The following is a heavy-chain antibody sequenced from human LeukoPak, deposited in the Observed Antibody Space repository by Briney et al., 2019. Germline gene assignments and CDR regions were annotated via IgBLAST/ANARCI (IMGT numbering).Heavy chain of an antibody. J-gene: IGHJ4*02. CDR2: ISASGDGT. CDR1: GFTFSGYA. Sequence: PGGSLRLSCAASGFTFSGYAMTWVRQGPGKGLEWVSYISASGDGTYYADYVKGRSTLSRDNSKSTLYLQMNSLRAEDTAVYYCAQRQGHAFDNWGQGTLVTVSS. V-gene: IGHV3-23*01. CDR3: AQRQGHAFDN.